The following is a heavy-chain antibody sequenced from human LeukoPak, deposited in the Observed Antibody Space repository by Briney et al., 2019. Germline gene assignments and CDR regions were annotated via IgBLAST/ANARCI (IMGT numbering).Heavy chain of an antibody. D-gene: IGHD2-2*01. V-gene: IGHV3-23*02. CDR1: VFTFSSSS. J-gene: IGHJ4*02. Sequence: AVGALRVSCAASVFTFSSSSMSGVRQGPGKRLEWVSALTGSGGSTYYDDSVKGRFTISRDNSKETLFLQMTSLRAEDTAVYYCAKDLAPAAYWGQGTLVTVSS. CDR3: AKDLAPAAY. CDR2: LTGSGGST.